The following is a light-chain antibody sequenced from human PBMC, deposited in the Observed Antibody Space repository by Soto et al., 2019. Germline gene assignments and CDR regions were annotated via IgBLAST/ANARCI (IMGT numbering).Light chain of an antibody. CDR3: QQSYGTPHT. CDR1: QSISSY. V-gene: IGKV1-39*01. CDR2: AVS. J-gene: IGKJ1*01. Sequence: DIQMTQSPSSLSASVGDRVTITCRASQSISSYLNWYQQKPGKAPTLLIYAVSSLKSGVPSRFSGSGSGTDFTLTITSLQPEDFATYYCQQSYGTPHTFGQGTKVEIK.